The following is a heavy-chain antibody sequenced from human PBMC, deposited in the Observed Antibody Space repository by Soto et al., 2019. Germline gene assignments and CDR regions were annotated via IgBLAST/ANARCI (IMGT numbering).Heavy chain of an antibody. CDR3: ARDRKIGPGPNYYYYVMYV. CDR2: ISSSIAYI. V-gene: IGHV3-21*01. Sequence: GGSLSLSCAGSGFTFTRYSMNWVRQAPGKGLEWVSSISSSIAYIYYADSVKGRFTISRDNAKDYLFLQMNGLRAEDTAVYYCARDRKIGPGPNYYYYVMYVWGQGTRVNFSS. J-gene: IGHJ6*02. CDR1: GFTFTRYS.